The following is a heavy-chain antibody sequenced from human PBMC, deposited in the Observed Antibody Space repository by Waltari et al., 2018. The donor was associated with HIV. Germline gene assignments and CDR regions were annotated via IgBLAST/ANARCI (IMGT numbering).Heavy chain of an antibody. Sequence: QLQLQESGPGLVKPSETLSLTCTVSGDSISSSSYYWGLSRQPPGKGLEWLGSISYSGSTYYNPALKSRVTISVDTSKNQFSLKLSSVTAADTAVYYCARRAVVVTAKGPFDPWGQGTLVTVSS. D-gene: IGHD2-21*02. CDR3: ARRAVVVTAKGPFDP. CDR1: GDSISSSSYY. CDR2: ISYSGST. V-gene: IGHV4-39*01. J-gene: IGHJ5*02.